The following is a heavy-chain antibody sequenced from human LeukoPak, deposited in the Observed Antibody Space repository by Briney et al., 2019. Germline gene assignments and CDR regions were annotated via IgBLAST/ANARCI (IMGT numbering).Heavy chain of an antibody. V-gene: IGHV3-30*02. CDR3: AKDITVTTGRWFDP. CDR1: GFTFSSYG. Sequence: GGSLRLSCAASGFTFSSYGIHWVRQAPGKGLEWVAFIRFDGSNKYYADSVKGRFTISRDNSKNTLYLQMNSLRAEDTAVYYCAKDITVTTGRWFDPWGQGTLVTVSS. D-gene: IGHD4-17*01. CDR2: IRFDGSNK. J-gene: IGHJ5*02.